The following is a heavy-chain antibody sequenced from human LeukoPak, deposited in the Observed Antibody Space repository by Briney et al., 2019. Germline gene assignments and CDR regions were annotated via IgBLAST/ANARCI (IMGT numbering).Heavy chain of an antibody. J-gene: IGHJ4*02. D-gene: IGHD3-3*01. CDR3: ARGGYYGSGRYYFDS. V-gene: IGHV3-74*01. Sequence: PGGSLRLSCAASGFTFSRHSMNWVRQAPGKGLVWVSRIKSDGSNTNYADSVKGRFPISRDNAKNTMHLQMNSLRAEDTAVYYCARGGYYGSGRYYFDSWGQGTLVTVSS. CDR1: GFTFSRHS. CDR2: IKSDGSNT.